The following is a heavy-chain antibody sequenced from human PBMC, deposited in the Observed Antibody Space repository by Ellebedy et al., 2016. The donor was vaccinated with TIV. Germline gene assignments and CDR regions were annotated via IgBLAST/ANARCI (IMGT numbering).Heavy chain of an antibody. J-gene: IGHJ2*01. CDR3: ARGGAGGYWYFDL. Sequence: MPSETLSLTCTVSGGSISSGGHYRSWIRQHPGKGLVWIGYIYYSGSTNYKPSLKSRVTISVDTSKNKFSLKLNSVTAADTAVYYCARGGAGGYWYFDLWGRGTLVTVSS. D-gene: IGHD4-23*01. CDR1: GGSISSGGHY. V-gene: IGHV4-31*03. CDR2: IYYSGST.